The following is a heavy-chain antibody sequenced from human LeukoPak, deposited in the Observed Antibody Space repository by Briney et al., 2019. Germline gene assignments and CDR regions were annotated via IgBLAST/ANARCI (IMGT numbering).Heavy chain of an antibody. V-gene: IGHV1-2*02. CDR1: GYTFTGYY. CDR2: INPNSGGT. Sequence: ASVKVSCKASGYTFTGYYMHWVRQAPGQGLEWMGWINPNSGGTNYAQKFQGRVTMTRDTSISTAYMELSRLRSDDTAVYYCARDNWNNDQNDAFDIWGQGTMVTVFS. J-gene: IGHJ3*02. CDR3: ARDNWNNDQNDAFDI. D-gene: IGHD1/OR15-1a*01.